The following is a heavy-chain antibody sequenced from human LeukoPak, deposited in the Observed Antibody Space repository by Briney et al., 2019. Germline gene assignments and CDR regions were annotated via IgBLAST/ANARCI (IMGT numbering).Heavy chain of an antibody. CDR1: GFTFGSYA. Sequence: PGGSLRLSCAASGFTFGSYAMSWVRQAPGKGLEWVSAISGSGGSTYYADSVKGRFTISRDNSKNTLYLQMNSLRAEDTAVYYCAKWKYSNSGIDDYWGQGTLVTVSS. J-gene: IGHJ4*02. D-gene: IGHD6-6*01. CDR3: AKWKYSNSGIDDY. CDR2: ISGSGGST. V-gene: IGHV3-23*01.